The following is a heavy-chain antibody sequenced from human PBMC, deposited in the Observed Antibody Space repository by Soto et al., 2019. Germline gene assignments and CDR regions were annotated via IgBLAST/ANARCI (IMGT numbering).Heavy chain of an antibody. CDR1: GYIFTGHY. CDR3: AREDSSGWYTSTYDY. J-gene: IGHJ4*02. V-gene: IGHV1-2*04. CDR2: INPNSGGT. D-gene: IGHD6-19*01. Sequence: ASVKVSCKVSGYIFTGHYMHWVRQAPGQGLEWMGWINPNSGGTNYAQKFQGWVTMTRDTSISTAYMELSRLRSDDTAVYYCAREDSSGWYTSTYDYWGQGTLVTVSS.